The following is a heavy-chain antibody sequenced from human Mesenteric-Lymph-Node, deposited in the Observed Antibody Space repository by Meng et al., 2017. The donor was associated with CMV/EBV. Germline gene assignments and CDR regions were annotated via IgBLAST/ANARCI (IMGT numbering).Heavy chain of an antibody. J-gene: IGHJ4*02. V-gene: IGHV4-39*07. CDR3: ARGQQVLTGLDY. CDR1: GGAISTSNYY. CDR2: VSHSGIT. Sequence: SETLSLTCTASGGAISTSNYYWAWIRQPPEKGLEWIGSVSHSGITYYSPSLKSRVTISIDTSKNQFSLRLSSVTAADTAVYYCARGQQVLTGLDYWGQGTLVTVSS. D-gene: IGHD6-13*01.